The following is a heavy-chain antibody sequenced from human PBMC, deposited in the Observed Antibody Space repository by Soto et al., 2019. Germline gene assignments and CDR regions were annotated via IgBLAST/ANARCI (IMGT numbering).Heavy chain of an antibody. CDR2: IWYDGSNK. J-gene: IGHJ4*02. V-gene: IGHV3-33*01. CDR1: GFTFSSYG. D-gene: IGHD3-22*01. Sequence: QVQLVESGGGVVRPGRSLRLSCAASGFTFSSYGMHWVRQAPGKGLEWVAVIWYDGSNKYYADSVKGRFTISRDNSKNTLYLQMNSLRAEDTAVYYCAREHDSSGYLDYWGQGTLVTVSS. CDR3: AREHDSSGYLDY.